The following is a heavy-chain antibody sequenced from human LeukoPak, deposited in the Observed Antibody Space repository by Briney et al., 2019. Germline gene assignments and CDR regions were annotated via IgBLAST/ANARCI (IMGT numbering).Heavy chain of an antibody. V-gene: IGHV3-30*02. J-gene: IGHJ3*02. CDR2: VRSDGSDK. CDR3: ARGGSYLSAFDI. Sequence: LSGGSLRLSCGASGFTFTYYGMHWVRQAPGKGLEWVTFVRSDGSDKYYADSVKGRFTFSRDNSKNTLYLQMNSLRAEDTAVYYCARGGSYLSAFDIWGQGTMVTVSS. D-gene: IGHD1-26*01. CDR1: GFTFTYYG.